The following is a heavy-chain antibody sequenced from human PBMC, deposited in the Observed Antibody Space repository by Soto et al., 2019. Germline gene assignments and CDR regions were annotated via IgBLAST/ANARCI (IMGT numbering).Heavy chain of an antibody. Sequence: WGSLRLSCVVSGFSVIGSSIFLVRQATGKGLEWVSLMHRGGSTDNADSVKGRFTTSRDKSKNTLYLHMNGLRVEDTAVYYCARVNTTLVDHFDCWGQGTLVTVSS. D-gene: IGHD5-18*01. J-gene: IGHJ4*02. V-gene: IGHV3-53*01. CDR1: GFSVIGSS. CDR2: MHRGGST. CDR3: ARVNTTLVDHFDC.